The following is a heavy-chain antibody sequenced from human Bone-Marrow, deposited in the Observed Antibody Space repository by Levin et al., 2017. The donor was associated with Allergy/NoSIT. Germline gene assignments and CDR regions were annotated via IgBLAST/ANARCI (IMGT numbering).Heavy chain of an antibody. Sequence: GASVKVSCKAFGYTFTSFGIIWVRQAPGQGPEWVGWVSAYNGDRNYAQKLQGRVTMTTDTSTSTAYMELTSLRSDDTAVYYCARALGDSNSGFIDFWGQGTLVTVSS. CDR1: GYTFTSFG. CDR3: ARALGDSNSGFIDF. V-gene: IGHV1-18*01. D-gene: IGHD3-16*01. J-gene: IGHJ4*02. CDR2: VSAYNGDR.